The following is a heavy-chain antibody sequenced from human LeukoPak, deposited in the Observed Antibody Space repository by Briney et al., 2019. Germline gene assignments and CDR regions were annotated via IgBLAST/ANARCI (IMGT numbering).Heavy chain of an antibody. CDR3: AKDFWSATYYFDY. D-gene: IGHD3-3*01. CDR2: ISYDGSNK. J-gene: IGHJ4*02. V-gene: IGHV3-30*18. CDR1: GLTFSGYD. Sequence: PGGSLRLSCAASGLTFSGYDIHWVRQAPGKGLEWRAAISYDGSNKYYTYSVKGRFTISRDNTKNTLYLQMTSLRAEDTAVYYCAKDFWSATYYFDYWGQGALVTVSS.